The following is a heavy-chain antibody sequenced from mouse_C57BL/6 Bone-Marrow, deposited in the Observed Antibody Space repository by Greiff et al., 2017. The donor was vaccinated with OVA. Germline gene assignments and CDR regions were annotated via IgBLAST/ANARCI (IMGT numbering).Heavy chain of an antibody. V-gene: IGHV1-58*01. J-gene: IGHJ2*01. D-gene: IGHD2-4*01. CDR1: GYTFTSYG. Sequence: EVQRVESGAELVRPGSSVKMSCKTSGYTFTSYGINWVKQRPGQGLEWIGYIYIGNGYTEYNEKFKGKATLTSDTSSSTAYMQLSSLTSEDSAIYFCARELGVYDYDPFDYWGQGTTLTVSS. CDR3: ARELGVYDYDPFDY. CDR2: IYIGNGYT.